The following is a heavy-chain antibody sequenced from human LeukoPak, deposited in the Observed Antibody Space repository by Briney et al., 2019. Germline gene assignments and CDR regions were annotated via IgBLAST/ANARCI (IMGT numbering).Heavy chain of an antibody. Sequence: GGSLRLSCAASGFTFSSFGMHWVRQAPGKGLEWVAFTRYDGSNNYYADSVKGRFTISRDNSKNMLFLQMNSLREEDTAVYYCAKESYGLGKVDHWGQGTLVTVSS. CDR2: TRYDGSNN. D-gene: IGHD3-10*01. CDR1: GFTFSSFG. CDR3: AKESYGLGKVDH. V-gene: IGHV3-30*02. J-gene: IGHJ5*02.